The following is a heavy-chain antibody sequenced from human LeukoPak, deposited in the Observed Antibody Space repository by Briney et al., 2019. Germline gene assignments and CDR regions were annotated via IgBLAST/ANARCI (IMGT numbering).Heavy chain of an antibody. V-gene: IGHV1-8*01. J-gene: IGHJ4*02. Sequence: GASVKVSCKASGYTFTSYDINWVRQATGQGLEWMGWMNPNSGNTGYAQKFQGRVTMTRNTSISTAYMELSSLRSEDTAVYYCARARLLRFYDYVWGSSLDYWGQGTLVTVSS. CDR1: GYTFTSYD. CDR3: ARARLLRFYDYVWGSSLDY. D-gene: IGHD3-16*01. CDR2: MNPNSGNT.